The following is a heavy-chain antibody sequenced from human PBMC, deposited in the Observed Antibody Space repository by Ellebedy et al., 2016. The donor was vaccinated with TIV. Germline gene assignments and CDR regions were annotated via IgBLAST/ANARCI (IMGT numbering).Heavy chain of an antibody. V-gene: IGHV3-23*01. J-gene: IGHJ4*02. CDR2: VSGRGSRT. Sequence: GESLKISCAASGFTFSTYDMSWVRQAPGKGLEWVSAVSGRGSRTYYAASVNGRFTISRDNSKNTLFLHLNSLRAEDTAVYYCARGVLLWFGEFKYFDSWGPGTLVTVSS. CDR1: GFTFSTYD. CDR3: ARGVLLWFGEFKYFDS. D-gene: IGHD3-10*01.